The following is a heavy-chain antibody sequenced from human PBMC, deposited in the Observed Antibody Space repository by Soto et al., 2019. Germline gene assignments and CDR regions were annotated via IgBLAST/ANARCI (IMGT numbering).Heavy chain of an antibody. D-gene: IGHD3-16*01. Sequence: QVQLVQSGAEVKKPGSSVKVSCKASGGTFSSYAIDWVRQAPGQGLEWMGGIITIFGTADYAQKFQCRVKIIADESTSTADIELSSLRSENTAGFVCAKGRTGGGWGYYFAYWGQGTVVTVSS. J-gene: IGHJ4*02. V-gene: IGHV1-69*12. CDR2: IITIFGTA. CDR1: GGTFSSYA. CDR3: AKGRTGGGWGYYFAY.